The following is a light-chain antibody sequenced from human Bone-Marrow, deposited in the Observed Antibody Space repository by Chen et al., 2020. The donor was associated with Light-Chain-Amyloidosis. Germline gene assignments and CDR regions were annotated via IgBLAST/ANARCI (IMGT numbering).Light chain of an antibody. CDR1: NIGSTS. CDR3: QVWDRSSDRPV. Sequence: SYVLTQPSSVSVAPGQTATIACGGNNIGSTSVHWYQQTPGQAPLLVVYDDSDRPSGIPERLSGSNSGNTPTLTISRVDARDEADYYCQVWDRSSDRPVFGGGTKLTVL. CDR2: DDS. J-gene: IGLJ3*02. V-gene: IGLV3-21*02.